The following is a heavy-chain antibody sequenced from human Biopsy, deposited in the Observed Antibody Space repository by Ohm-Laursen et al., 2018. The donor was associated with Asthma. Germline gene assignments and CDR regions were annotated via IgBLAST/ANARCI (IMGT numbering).Heavy chain of an antibody. CDR2: IHYSGST. CDR3: AGFCSGGNCPDH. Sequence: SETLSLTCTVSGVSIRSYYWTWIRQPPGKGLEWIGNIHYSGSTCSNPSLKSRVTISVDTSKKQISLRLSSEIAADAAVYYCAGFCSGGNCPDHWGQGTLVTVSS. D-gene: IGHD2-15*01. CDR1: GVSIRSYY. V-gene: IGHV4-59*01. J-gene: IGHJ4*02.